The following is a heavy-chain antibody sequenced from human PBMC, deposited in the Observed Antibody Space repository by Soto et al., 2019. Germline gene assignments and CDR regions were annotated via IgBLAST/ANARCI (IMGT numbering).Heavy chain of an antibody. CDR1: GFTFSNYA. J-gene: IGHJ5*02. Sequence: VGSLRLSCAASGFTFSNYAMSWVRQAPGKGLEWVSTINGDGGGTYYADSVKGRFSISRDGSKNTLYLQMNSLRAEDTAVYYCTRDASRDSSARGWFDPWGPGTLVTVSS. V-gene: IGHV3-23*01. CDR2: INGDGGGT. CDR3: TRDASRDSSARGWFDP. D-gene: IGHD6-13*01.